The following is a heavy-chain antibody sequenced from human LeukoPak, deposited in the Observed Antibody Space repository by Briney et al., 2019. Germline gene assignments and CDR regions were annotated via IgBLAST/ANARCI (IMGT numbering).Heavy chain of an antibody. J-gene: IGHJ4*02. CDR1: GFTFSDYY. V-gene: IGHV3-11*04. Sequence: KPGGSLRLSCAGSGFTFSDYYMSWIRQAPGKGLEWVPYISSSDTTIYYADSVKGRFTISRDNAQNSLYLQMNTLRADDTAVYYCARADCSSTSCYELDYWGQGTLVTVSS. CDR2: ISSSDTTI. D-gene: IGHD2-2*01. CDR3: ARADCSSTSCYELDY.